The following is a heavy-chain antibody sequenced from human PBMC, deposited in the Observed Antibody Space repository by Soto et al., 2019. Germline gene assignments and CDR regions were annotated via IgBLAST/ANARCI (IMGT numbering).Heavy chain of an antibody. Sequence: GWSLRLSCAASGFTFNDYAMHWVRQAPGKGLEWVSGINWNSDNIGYADSVKGRFTISRDKAKNSLYLQMNSLRVEDTALYYCAKSYSSGLYGMDVWGQGTTVTVSS. CDR2: INWNSDNI. J-gene: IGHJ6*02. D-gene: IGHD6-25*01. CDR3: AKSYSSGLYGMDV. CDR1: GFTFNDYA. V-gene: IGHV3-9*01.